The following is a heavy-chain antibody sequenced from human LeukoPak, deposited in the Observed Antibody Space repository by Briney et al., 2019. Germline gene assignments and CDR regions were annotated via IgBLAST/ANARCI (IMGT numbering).Heavy chain of an antibody. CDR1: GGSFSGYY. CDR3: ARGRADIVATGIDY. CDR2: INHSGST. V-gene: IGHV4-34*01. Sequence: SETLSLTCAVYGGSFSGYYWSWIRQPPGKGLEWIGEINHSGSTNYNPSLKSRVTISVDTSKNQFSLKLSSVTAADTAVYYCARGRADIVATGIDYWGQGTLVTVSS. D-gene: IGHD5-12*01. J-gene: IGHJ4*02.